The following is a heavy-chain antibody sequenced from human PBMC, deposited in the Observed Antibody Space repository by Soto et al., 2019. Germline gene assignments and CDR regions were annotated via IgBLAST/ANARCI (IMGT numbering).Heavy chain of an antibody. CDR3: ARESEDLTSNFDY. J-gene: IGHJ4*02. V-gene: IGHV3-21*06. CDR2: ISSTTNYI. CDR1: GLPLPGFS. Sequence: EVQLGGPGGALVKPGGSLKPPWAAPGLPLPGFSRNWVRQAQGRGLEWVSSISSTTNYIYYGDSMKGRFTISRDNAKNSLYLEMNSLRAEDTAVYYCARESEDLTSNFDYWGQGTLVTVSS.